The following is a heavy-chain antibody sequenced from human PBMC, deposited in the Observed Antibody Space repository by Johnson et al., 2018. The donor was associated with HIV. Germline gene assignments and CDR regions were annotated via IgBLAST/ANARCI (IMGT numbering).Heavy chain of an antibody. V-gene: IGHV3-66*01. CDR1: GFTVSSNY. Sequence: EQLVESGGGLVQPGGSLRLSCAASGFTVSSNYMSWVRQAPGKGLEWVSVIYSGGNTYYADSVKGRFSISRDNSKNTVYLQMNNLRAEDTAVYYCARGKWLDAFDIWCQGTMVTVSS. CDR2: IYSGGNT. CDR3: ARGKWLDAFDI. J-gene: IGHJ3*02. D-gene: IGHD6-19*01.